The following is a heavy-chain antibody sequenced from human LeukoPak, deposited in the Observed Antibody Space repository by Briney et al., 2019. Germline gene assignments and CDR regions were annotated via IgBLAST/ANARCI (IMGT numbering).Heavy chain of an antibody. D-gene: IGHD3-10*01. CDR1: GFTFSSYG. V-gene: IGHV3-30*18. CDR3: AKDKREFHRDDAFDI. J-gene: IGHJ3*02. CDR2: ISYDGSNK. Sequence: GGSLRLSCAASGFTFSSYGMHWVRQAPGKGLEWEAVISYDGSNKYYADSVKGRFTISRDNSKKMLYLQMISLRAEDTAIYYCAKDKREFHRDDAFDIWGQGTMVTVSS.